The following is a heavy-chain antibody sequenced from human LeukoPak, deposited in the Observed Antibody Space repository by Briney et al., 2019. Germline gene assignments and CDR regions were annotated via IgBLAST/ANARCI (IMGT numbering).Heavy chain of an antibody. Sequence: GGSLRLSCAASGFTLSDYYMSWIRQAPGKGLEWVSYISSSSSYTNYADSVKGRFTISRDNAKNSLYLQMNSLRAEDTAVYYCAREVDYGDYYFDYWGQGTLVTVSS. D-gene: IGHD4-17*01. CDR3: AREVDYGDYYFDY. J-gene: IGHJ4*02. CDR1: GFTLSDYY. V-gene: IGHV3-11*06. CDR2: ISSSSSYT.